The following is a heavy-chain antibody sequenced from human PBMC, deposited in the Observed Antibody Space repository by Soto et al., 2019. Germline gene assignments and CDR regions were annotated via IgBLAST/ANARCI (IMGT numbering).Heavy chain of an antibody. CDR3: ARDLAAGDL. J-gene: IGHJ5*02. CDR2: INPMGGST. Sequence: ASVKVSCKASGYTFINYYIHWARQAPGQGLEWMAIINPMGGSTNYAQEFQGRVTLTSDTSTSTVYMELSSLRFEDTALFYCARDLAAGDLWGQGTLVTV. CDR1: GYTFINYY. D-gene: IGHD6-13*01. V-gene: IGHV1-46*01.